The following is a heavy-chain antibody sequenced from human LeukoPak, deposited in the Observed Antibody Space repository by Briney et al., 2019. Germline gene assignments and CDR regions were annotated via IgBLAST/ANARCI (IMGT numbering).Heavy chain of an antibody. CDR3: ARDSDYYYYMDV. CDR2: ISSSGSTI. J-gene: IGHJ6*03. CDR1: GFTFSSYE. Sequence: PGGSLRLSCGVSGFTFSSYELNWVRQAPGKGLEWVSYISSSGSTIYYADSVKGRFTISRDNAKNSLYLQMNSLRAEDTAVYYCARDSDYYYYMDVWGKGTTVTVSS. V-gene: IGHV3-48*03.